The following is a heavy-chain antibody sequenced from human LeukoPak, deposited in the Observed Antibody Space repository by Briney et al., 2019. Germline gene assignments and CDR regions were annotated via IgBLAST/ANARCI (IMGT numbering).Heavy chain of an antibody. CDR1: GFTFSSYW. CDR2: IKQDGSEK. D-gene: IGHD6-13*01. CDR3: AKDGPVSSNFYYYYYYMDV. Sequence: GGSLRLSCAASGFTFSSYWMSWVRQAPGKGLEWVANIKQDGSEKYYVDSVKGRFTISRDKAKNSLYLQMNSLRAEDTAVYYCAKDGPVSSNFYYYYYYMDVWGKGTTVTVSS. V-gene: IGHV3-7*01. J-gene: IGHJ6*03.